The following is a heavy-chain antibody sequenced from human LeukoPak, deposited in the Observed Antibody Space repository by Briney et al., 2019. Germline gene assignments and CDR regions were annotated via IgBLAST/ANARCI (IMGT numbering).Heavy chain of an antibody. J-gene: IGHJ5*02. D-gene: IGHD3-9*01. CDR3: AGGYYDILSGYEPFDP. CDR1: GFTFSSYW. Sequence: SGGSLRLSCAASGFTFSSYWMHWVRQAPGKGLVWVSRINSDGSSTSHADSVKGRFTISRDNAKNTLYLQMNSLRAEDTAVYYCAGGYYDILSGYEPFDPWGQGTLVTVSS. V-gene: IGHV3-74*01. CDR2: INSDGSST.